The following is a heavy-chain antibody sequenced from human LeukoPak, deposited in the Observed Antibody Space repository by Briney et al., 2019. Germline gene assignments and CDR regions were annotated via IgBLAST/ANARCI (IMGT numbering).Heavy chain of an antibody. CDR3: ARGAVLPYYDFWSVYYPPSYYYYVMDV. CDR2: MNPNSGNT. V-gene: IGHV1-8*01. Sequence: ASVKVSCKASGYTFTSYDINWVRQATGQGLEWMGWMNPNSGNTGYAQKFQGRVTMTRNTSISTAYMELSSLRSEDTAVYYCARGAVLPYYDFWSVYYPPSYYYYVMDVWGQGTTVTVSS. D-gene: IGHD3-3*01. J-gene: IGHJ6*02. CDR1: GYTFTSYD.